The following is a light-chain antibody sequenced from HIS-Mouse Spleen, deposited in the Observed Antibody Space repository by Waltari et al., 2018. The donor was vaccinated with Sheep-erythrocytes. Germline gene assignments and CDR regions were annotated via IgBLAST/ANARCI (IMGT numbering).Light chain of an antibody. Sequence: QSALTQPASVSWSPGQSITISCTGTSSDVGSYNLVSWYQPHPGKAPKLMIYEGSKRPSGVSNRFSGSKSGNTASLTISGLQAEDEADYYCCSYAGSSTPWVFGGGTKLTVL. J-gene: IGLJ3*02. CDR3: CSYAGSSTPWV. CDR1: SSDVGSYNL. V-gene: IGLV2-23*01. CDR2: EGS.